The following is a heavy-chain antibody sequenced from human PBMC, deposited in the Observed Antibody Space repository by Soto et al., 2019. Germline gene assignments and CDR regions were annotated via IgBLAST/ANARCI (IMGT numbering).Heavy chain of an antibody. CDR3: AKDRMGAGVRGYFDY. D-gene: IGHD3-10*01. CDR1: GFTFSSYG. CDR2: ISYDGSNK. J-gene: IGHJ4*02. Sequence: QVQLVESGGGVVQPGTSLRLSCAGSGFTFSSYGMDWVRQAPGKGLEWVAVISYDGSNKYYADSVKGRFIISRDNSKNTLYLQMSSLRADDTAVYYCAKDRMGAGVRGYFDYWGQGTLVTVSS. V-gene: IGHV3-30*18.